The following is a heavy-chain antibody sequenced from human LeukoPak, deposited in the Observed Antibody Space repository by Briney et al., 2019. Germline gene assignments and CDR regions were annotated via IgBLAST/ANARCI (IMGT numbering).Heavy chain of an antibody. Sequence: GGSLRLSCAASGFTFSSYAIHWVRQAPGKGLEWVAVISYDGSNKYYADSGKGRFTISRDNSKNTLYLQMNSLRAEDTAVYYCARDRYDSSGYWVDYWGQGTLVTVSS. CDR1: GFTFSSYA. D-gene: IGHD3-22*01. V-gene: IGHV3-30-3*01. J-gene: IGHJ4*02. CDR2: ISYDGSNK. CDR3: ARDRYDSSGYWVDY.